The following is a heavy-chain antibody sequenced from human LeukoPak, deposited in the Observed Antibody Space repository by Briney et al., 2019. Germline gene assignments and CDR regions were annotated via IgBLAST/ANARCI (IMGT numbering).Heavy chain of an antibody. CDR1: GGTFSSYA. CDR2: IIPILGIA. D-gene: IGHD6-13*01. J-gene: IGHJ5*01. CDR3: ATFPCRYSSSWVCWALES. Sequence: GASVKVSCKASGGTFSSYAISWVRQAPGQGLEWMGRIIPILGIANYAQEFQGRVTITADKSTSTAYMELSSLRSEDTAVYYCATFPCRYSSSWVCWALESWGQGTLVTVSS. V-gene: IGHV1-69*04.